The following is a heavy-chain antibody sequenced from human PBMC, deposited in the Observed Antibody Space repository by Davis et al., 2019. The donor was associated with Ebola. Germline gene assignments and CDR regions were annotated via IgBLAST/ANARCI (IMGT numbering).Heavy chain of an antibody. CDR3: ARGEWELLLGFDY. CDR1: GFTFSSYS. V-gene: IGHV3-30*03. Sequence: GESLKISCAASGFTFSSYSMNWVRQAPGKGLEWVAVISYDGSNKYYADSVKGRFTISRDNSKNTLYLQMNSLRAEDTAVYYCARGEWELLLGFDYWGQGTLVTVSS. CDR2: ISYDGSNK. J-gene: IGHJ4*02. D-gene: IGHD1-26*01.